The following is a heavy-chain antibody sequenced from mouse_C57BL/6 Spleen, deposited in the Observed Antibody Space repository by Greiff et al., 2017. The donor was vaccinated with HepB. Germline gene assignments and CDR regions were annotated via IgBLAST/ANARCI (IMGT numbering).Heavy chain of an antibody. J-gene: IGHJ2*01. CDR3: AREDTARPYFDY. CDR2: IYPGSGST. V-gene: IGHV1-55*01. Sequence: QVQLQQPGAELVKPGASVKMSCKASGYTFTSYWITWVKQRPGQGLEWIGDIYPGSGSTNYNEKFKSKATLTVDTSSSTAYMQLSSLTSEDSAVYYCAREDTARPYFDYWGQGTTLTVSS. CDR1: GYTFTSYW.